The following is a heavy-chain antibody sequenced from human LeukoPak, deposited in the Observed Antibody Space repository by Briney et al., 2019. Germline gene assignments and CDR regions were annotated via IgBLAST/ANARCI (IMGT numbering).Heavy chain of an antibody. CDR2: IYYSGST. Sequence: PSETLSLTCTVSGGSLSSYYWSWIRQPPGKGLEWIGYIYYSGSTNYNPSLKSRVTISVDTSKNQFSLRLNSVTAADTAVYYCARRRSGMVRGVIRCFDYWGQGTLVTVSP. CDR1: GGSLSSYY. J-gene: IGHJ4*02. CDR3: ARRRSGMVRGVIRCFDY. V-gene: IGHV4-59*01. D-gene: IGHD3-10*01.